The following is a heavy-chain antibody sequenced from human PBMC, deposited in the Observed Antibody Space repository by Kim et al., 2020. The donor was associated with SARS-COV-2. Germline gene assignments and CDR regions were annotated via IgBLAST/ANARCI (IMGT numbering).Heavy chain of an antibody. V-gene: IGHV4-34*01. J-gene: IGHJ5*02. Sequence: KSRVTISVDTSKNQFSLELSSVTAADTAVYYCARALGYCTNGVCLNWFDPWGQGTLVTVSS. D-gene: IGHD2-8*01. CDR3: ARALGYCTNGVCLNWFDP.